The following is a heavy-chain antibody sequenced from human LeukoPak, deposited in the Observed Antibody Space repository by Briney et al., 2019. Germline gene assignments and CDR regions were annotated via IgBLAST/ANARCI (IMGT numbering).Heavy chain of an antibody. Sequence: PGGSLRLSCAASGFTFSSYAMHWVRQAPGKGLEWVAVISYDGSNKYYADSVKGRFTISRDNSKNTLYLQMNSLRAEDTAVYYCARDRYYGSGSQTYYYYYGMDVWGQGTTVTVSS. CDR2: ISYDGSNK. D-gene: IGHD3-10*01. J-gene: IGHJ6*02. CDR3: ARDRYYGSGSQTYYYYYGMDV. CDR1: GFTFSSYA. V-gene: IGHV3-30-3*01.